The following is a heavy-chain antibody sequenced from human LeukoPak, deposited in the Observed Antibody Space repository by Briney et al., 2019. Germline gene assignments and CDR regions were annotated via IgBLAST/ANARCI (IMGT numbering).Heavy chain of an antibody. J-gene: IGHJ4*02. V-gene: IGHV3-53*01. Sequence: PGGSLRLSCEASGFTFSNYNMNWVRQAPGKGLEWVSLIYSGDFTYYADSVKGRFTISRDNSKNTLYLQMNSLRADDTAVYYCAREDSGYYDYWGQGTLVTVSS. D-gene: IGHD3-22*01. CDR2: IYSGDFT. CDR3: AREDSGYYDY. CDR1: GFTFSNYN.